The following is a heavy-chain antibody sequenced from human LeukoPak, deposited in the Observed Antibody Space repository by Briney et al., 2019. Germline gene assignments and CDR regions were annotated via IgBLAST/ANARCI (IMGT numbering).Heavy chain of an antibody. CDR2: INPNSGGT. D-gene: IGHD6-19*01. CDR1: GYTFTGYY. J-gene: IGHJ6*03. Sequence: ASVKVSCKASGYTFTGYYMHWVRQAPGQGLEWMGWINPNSGGTNYAQKLQGRVTMTRDTSISTAYMELSRLRSDDTAVYYCARVSGSSGWYGHYYYYMDVWGKGTTVTVSS. CDR3: ARVSGSSGWYGHYYYYMDV. V-gene: IGHV1-2*02.